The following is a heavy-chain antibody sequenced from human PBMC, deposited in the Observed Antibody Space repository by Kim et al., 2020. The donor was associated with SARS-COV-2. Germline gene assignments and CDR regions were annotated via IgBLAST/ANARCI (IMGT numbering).Heavy chain of an antibody. CDR3: ARRRVWSGFYREGGFDY. Sequence: VKGRLTISRANAKNQLYLQMNSLRAEDTAVYFCARRRVWSGFYREGGFDYWGQGTLVTVSS. J-gene: IGHJ4*02. D-gene: IGHD3-3*01. V-gene: IGHV3-11*01.